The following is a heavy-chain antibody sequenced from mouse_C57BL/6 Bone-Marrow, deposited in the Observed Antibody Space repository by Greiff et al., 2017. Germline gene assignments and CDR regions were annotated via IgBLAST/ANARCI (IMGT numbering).Heavy chain of an antibody. J-gene: IGHJ2*01. V-gene: IGHV14-4*01. Sequence: VQLQQSGAELVRPGASVKLSCTASGFNIKDDYMHWVKQRPEQGLEWIGWIDPENGDTEYASKFQGKATITADTSSNTAYLQLSSLTSEDTAVYYCTTDSYGSSDYWGQGTTLTVSS. CDR3: TTDSYGSSDY. D-gene: IGHD1-1*01. CDR1: GFNIKDDY. CDR2: IDPENGDT.